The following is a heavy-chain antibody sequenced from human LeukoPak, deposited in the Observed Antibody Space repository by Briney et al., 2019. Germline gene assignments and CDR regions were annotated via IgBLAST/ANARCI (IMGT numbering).Heavy chain of an antibody. CDR2: INWNGGST. D-gene: IGHD3-16*01. Sequence: GGSLRLSCAAPGFTFGNYGMSWVRQAPAKGLEWVSGINWNGGSTGYADSVEGRFTISRDNAKNSQYLQMNSLRAEDTAVYYCARDHVLSGNYYYYMDVWGKGTTVTVSS. J-gene: IGHJ6*03. CDR1: GFTFGNYG. CDR3: ARDHVLSGNYYYYMDV. V-gene: IGHV3-20*04.